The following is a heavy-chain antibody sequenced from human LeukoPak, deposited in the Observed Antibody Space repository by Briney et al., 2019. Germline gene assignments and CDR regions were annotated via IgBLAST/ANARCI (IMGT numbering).Heavy chain of an antibody. J-gene: IGHJ1*01. CDR3: ARSPPPNTYYYDSSGYYFQY. V-gene: IGHV4-59*01. CDR2: MYYSGST. D-gene: IGHD3-22*01. Sequence: PSETLSLTCTVSGGFISTYYWSWIRQPPGKGLEWIGYMYYSGSTNHNPSLKSRVTISADTSKNQFSLKLTSVTAADTAVYYCARSPPPNTYYYDSSGYYFQYWGQGTLVTVSS. CDR1: GGFISTYY.